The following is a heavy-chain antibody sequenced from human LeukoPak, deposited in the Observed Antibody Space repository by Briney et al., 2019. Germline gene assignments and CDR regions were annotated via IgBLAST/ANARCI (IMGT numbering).Heavy chain of an antibody. CDR1: GYSFTGYW. CDR3: ARLGVDIVVVPAALEGYFDY. Sequence: GESLKISCKGSGYSFTGYWIGWVRQMPGKGLEWMGIIYPGDSDTRYSPSFQGQVTISADKSISTAYLQWSSLKASDTAMYYCARLGVDIVVVPAALEGYFDYWGQGTLVTVSS. J-gene: IGHJ4*02. D-gene: IGHD2-2*01. V-gene: IGHV5-51*01. CDR2: IYPGDSDT.